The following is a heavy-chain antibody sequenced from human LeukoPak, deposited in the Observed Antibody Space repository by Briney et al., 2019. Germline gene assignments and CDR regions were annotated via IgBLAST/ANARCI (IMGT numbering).Heavy chain of an antibody. CDR2: ISAYNGNT. CDR1: GYTFTNYG. V-gene: IGHV1-18*01. D-gene: IGHD5-24*01. Sequence: ASVKVSCKASGYTFTNYGVSWVRQAPGQGLEWMGWISAYNGNTNYPQKLQGRVTMTTDTSTSTAYMELRSLISDDTAVYYWARGGQLRATTSLDYWGQGTLVTVSS. CDR3: ARGGQLRATTSLDY. J-gene: IGHJ4*02.